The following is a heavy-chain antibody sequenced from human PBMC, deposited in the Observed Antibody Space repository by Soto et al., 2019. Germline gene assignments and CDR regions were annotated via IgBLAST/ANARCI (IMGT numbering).Heavy chain of an antibody. J-gene: IGHJ6*02. CDR1: GGTLSSYA. Sequence: QVQLVQSGAEVKKPGSSVKVSCKASGGTLSSYAISWVRQAPGQGLEWMGGIIPIFGTANYAQKFQGRVTITADESTSTSYMELSSLRSEDTAVYYCASNGQMKNGMDVWGQGTTVTVSS. D-gene: IGHD2-8*01. CDR2: IIPIFGTA. V-gene: IGHV1-69*01. CDR3: ASNGQMKNGMDV.